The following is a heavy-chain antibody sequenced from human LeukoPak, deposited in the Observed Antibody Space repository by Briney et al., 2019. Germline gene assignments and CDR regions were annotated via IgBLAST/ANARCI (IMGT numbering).Heavy chain of an antibody. CDR3: ARDAGYCSGGSCYYYHGMDV. Sequence: ASVKVSCKASGYTFTSYGISWVRQAPGEGLEWMGWISAYNGNTNYAQKLQGRVTMTTDTSTSTAYMELRSLRSDDTAVYYCARDAGYCSGGSCYYYHGMDVWGQGTTVTVS. CDR2: ISAYNGNT. J-gene: IGHJ6*02. CDR1: GYTFTSYG. D-gene: IGHD2-15*01. V-gene: IGHV1-18*01.